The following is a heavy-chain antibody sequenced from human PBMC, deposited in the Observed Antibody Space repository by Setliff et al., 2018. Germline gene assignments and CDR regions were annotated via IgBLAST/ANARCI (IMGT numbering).Heavy chain of an antibody. CDR3: VRGSACSSGSFDC. D-gene: IGHD2-2*01. J-gene: IGHJ4*02. V-gene: IGHV3-74*01. CDR1: EFTLSTYW. Sequence: GGSLRLSCAASEFTLSTYWIHWVRQAPRKGLVWVSRINSDGSTTTYADSVKGRFTISRDNGKNTVYLQMNSLRAEDTAMYYCVRGSACSSGSFDCWGQGTLVTVSS. CDR2: INSDGSTT.